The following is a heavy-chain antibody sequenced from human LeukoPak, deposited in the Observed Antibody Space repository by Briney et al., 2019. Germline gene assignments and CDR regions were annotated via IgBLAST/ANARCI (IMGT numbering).Heavy chain of an antibody. D-gene: IGHD3-22*01. V-gene: IGHV1-2*02. CDR2: INPSSGGT. CDR1: GYTFIGYY. CDR3: ARPDYYDSSGLDY. Sequence: EASVKVSCKASGYTFIGYYMHWVRQAPGQGLEWMGWINPSSGGTNYAQEFHGRVTMTRDTSISTAYMELSRLRSDDTAVYWCARPDYYDSSGLDYWGQGTLVTVSS. J-gene: IGHJ4*02.